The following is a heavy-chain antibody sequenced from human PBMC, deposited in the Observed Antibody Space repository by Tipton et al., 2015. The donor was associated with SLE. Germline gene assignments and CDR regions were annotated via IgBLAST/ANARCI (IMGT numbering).Heavy chain of an antibody. CDR3: ARRGSYSGYYYYGMDV. J-gene: IGHJ6*02. D-gene: IGHD1-26*01. CDR2: LHYSGRS. V-gene: IGHV4-39*07. CDR1: GDSITSGSYY. Sequence: TLSLTCSVSGDSITSGSYYWVWIRQPPGKGLEWIGRLHYSGRSYYNPSLKSRVTISLDTSRTQFSLKLSSVTAADTAVYYCARRGSYSGYYYYGMDVWGQGTTVTVSS.